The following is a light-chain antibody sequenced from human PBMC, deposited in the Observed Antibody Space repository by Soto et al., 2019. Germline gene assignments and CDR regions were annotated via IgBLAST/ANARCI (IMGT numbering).Light chain of an antibody. V-gene: IGKV1-12*01. CDR2: TAS. J-gene: IGKJ4*01. CDR3: QQANSFPLT. Sequence: DIQLTQSPSFLSASVGDRVTITCRAGQDIGRWLTWYQHKPGKAPKLLISTASSLQSGVPSRFSGSGSGTEFTLTISSLKPEDFATYYCQQANSFPLTFGGGTKVDIK. CDR1: QDIGRW.